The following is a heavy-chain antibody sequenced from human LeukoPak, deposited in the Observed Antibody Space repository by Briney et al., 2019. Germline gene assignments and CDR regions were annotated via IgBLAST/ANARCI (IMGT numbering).Heavy chain of an antibody. CDR1: GGSISNYY. V-gene: IGHV4-4*07. CDR3: ANLHRDSDGYYYVDN. J-gene: IGHJ4*02. Sequence: SETLSLTCSVSGGSISNYYWSWIRQPAGKGLEWIGRIYTSGSTKYNPSLKRRVTMSLDKSKNQFSLKLSSVIAADTAVYCCANLHRDSDGYYYVDNWGQGTLVTVSS. CDR2: IYTSGST. D-gene: IGHD3-22*01.